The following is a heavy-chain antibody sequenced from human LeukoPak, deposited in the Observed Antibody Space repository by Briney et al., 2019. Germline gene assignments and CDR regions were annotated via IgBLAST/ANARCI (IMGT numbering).Heavy chain of an antibody. J-gene: IGHJ2*01. V-gene: IGHV4-59*08. CDR1: GGSICSDY. CDR2: IYYSGTT. CDR3: ARLRYFDL. Sequence: SETLSLTCTVSGGSICSDYWSWIREPPGKGLEWVGSIYYSGTTSYNPSLKSRVTISVDTSKNQFALRLSSVTAADTAVYYCARLRYFDLWGRGTLVTVSS.